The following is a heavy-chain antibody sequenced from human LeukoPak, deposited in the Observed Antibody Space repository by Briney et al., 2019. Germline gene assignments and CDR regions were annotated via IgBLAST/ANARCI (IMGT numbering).Heavy chain of an antibody. D-gene: IGHD4-23*01. J-gene: IGHJ4*02. Sequence: GGSLRLCCAASGFTFSSYAMSWVRQAPGKGLEWVSAISGGADITYYADSVKGRFTISRDNSKNTLYLQMNSLRAEDTAVYYCAKAQNNGGDFDYWGQGILVTVAS. V-gene: IGHV3-23*01. CDR1: GFTFSSYA. CDR3: AKAQNNGGDFDY. CDR2: ISGGADIT.